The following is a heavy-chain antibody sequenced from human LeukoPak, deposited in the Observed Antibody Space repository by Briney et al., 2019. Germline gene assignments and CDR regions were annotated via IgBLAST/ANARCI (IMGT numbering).Heavy chain of an antibody. V-gene: IGHV3-23*01. Sequence: GGSLTLSCAVSGFTFSNYAMSWVRQAPGKGLEWVSDISGSGSNTDYGDCVKGRFTISRDNSKNTLYLQMNSLRAEDTAVYYCANKVVTTYSDSFDIWGQGTMVTVSS. CDR2: ISGSGSNT. CDR3: ANKVVTTYSDSFDI. D-gene: IGHD2-21*02. J-gene: IGHJ3*02. CDR1: GFTFSNYA.